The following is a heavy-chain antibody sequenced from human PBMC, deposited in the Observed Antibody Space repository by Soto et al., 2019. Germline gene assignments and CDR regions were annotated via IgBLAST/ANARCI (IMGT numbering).Heavy chain of an antibody. CDR2: IYYRGST. V-gene: IGHV4-59*08. D-gene: IGHD5-12*01. Sequence: PSETLSLTCTVSGGSISSYYWSWIRQPPGKGLEWIGYIYYRGSTNYNPSLKSRVTISVDTSKNQFSLKLTSVTAADTAVYYCARYKGSGYDDFDYWGQGTLVTVSS. J-gene: IGHJ4*02. CDR3: ARYKGSGYDDFDY. CDR1: GGSISSYY.